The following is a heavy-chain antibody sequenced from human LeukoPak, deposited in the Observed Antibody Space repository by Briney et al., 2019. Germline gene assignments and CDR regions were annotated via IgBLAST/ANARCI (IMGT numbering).Heavy chain of an antibody. J-gene: IGHJ5*02. CDR3: ARVPYPLVGVVPWFDP. CDR2: INHSGST. V-gene: IGHV4-34*01. Sequence: SETLSLTCAVYGGSFSGYYWSWIRQPLGKGLEWIGEINHSGSTNYNPSLKSRVTISVDTSKNQFSLKLSSVTAADTAVYYCARVPYPLVGVVPWFDPWGQGTLVTVSS. D-gene: IGHD3-3*01. CDR1: GGSFSGYY.